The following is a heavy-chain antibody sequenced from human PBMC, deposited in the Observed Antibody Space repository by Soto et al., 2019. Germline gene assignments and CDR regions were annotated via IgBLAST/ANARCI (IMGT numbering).Heavy chain of an antibody. Sequence: SQTLSLTCAVYGGSFSGYYWSWIPQPPGKGLEWIGKINHSGSTNYNPSLKSRVTISVDTSKNQFSLKLSCGTAADTAVYYCARGVGRGIAARNYYYYGMGVWGTWTTVTVSS. D-gene: IGHD6-6*01. J-gene: IGHJ6*04. CDR3: ARGVGRGIAARNYYYYGMGV. V-gene: IGHV4-34*01. CDR1: GGSFSGYY. CDR2: INHSGST.